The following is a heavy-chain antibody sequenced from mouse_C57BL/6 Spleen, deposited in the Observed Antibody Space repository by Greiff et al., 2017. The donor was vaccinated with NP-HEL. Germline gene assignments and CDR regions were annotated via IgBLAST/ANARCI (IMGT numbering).Heavy chain of an antibody. CDR3: ARSHYGSSRYAMDY. Sequence: VQLQQPGAELVKPGASVKMSCKASGYTFTSYWITWVKPRPGQGLEWIGDIYPGSGSTNYNEKFKSKATLTVDTSSSTAYMQLSSLTSEDSAVYYCARSHYGSSRYAMDYWGQGTSVTVSS. CDR2: IYPGSGST. V-gene: IGHV1-55*01. CDR1: GYTFTSYW. D-gene: IGHD1-1*01. J-gene: IGHJ4*01.